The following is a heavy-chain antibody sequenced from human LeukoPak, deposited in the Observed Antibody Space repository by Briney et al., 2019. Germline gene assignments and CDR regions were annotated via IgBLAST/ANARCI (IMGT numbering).Heavy chain of an antibody. CDR2: ISSSGSTI. D-gene: IGHD3-10*01. Sequence: GGSLRLSCAASGFTFSSYEMNWVRQAPGKGLEWVSYISSSGSTIYYADSVKGRFTISRDNAKNSLYLQMNSLRAEGTAVYYCARETYGSGSYSYFAYWGQGTLVTVSS. CDR3: ARETYGSGSYSYFAY. J-gene: IGHJ4*02. CDR1: GFTFSSYE. V-gene: IGHV3-48*03.